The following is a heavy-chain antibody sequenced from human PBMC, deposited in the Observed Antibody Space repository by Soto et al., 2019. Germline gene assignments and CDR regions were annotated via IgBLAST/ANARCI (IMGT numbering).Heavy chain of an antibody. CDR2: IFYTWST. V-gene: IGHV4-31*03. D-gene: IGHD3-10*01. CDR3: ARGYYGSGSYFQAFYDF. Sequence: QVQLQESGPGLVKPAQTLSLTCSLSGGSISSTGSYWSWVRQHPGEGLEFLGYIFYTWSTKYNPSLNSRIYISVDTSKKQFSLKMTSVTAADTAVYYCARGYYGSGSYFQAFYDFWGQGTLVTVSS. J-gene: IGHJ4*02. CDR1: GGSISSTGSY.